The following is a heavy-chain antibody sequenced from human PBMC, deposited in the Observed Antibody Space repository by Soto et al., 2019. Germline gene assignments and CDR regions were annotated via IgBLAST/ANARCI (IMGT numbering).Heavy chain of an antibody. D-gene: IGHD2-2*01. CDR2: SSGYNGNT. V-gene: IGHV1-18*01. J-gene: IGHJ6*02. CDR1: GYTFTSYG. Sequence: ASVKVSCKASGYTFTSYGISWVRQAPGQGLEWMGWSSGYNGNTNYAQKLQGRVTMTTDTSTSTAYMELGSLRSDDAAVYYCARDLGDERYCSSASSSGIDVWG. CDR3: ARDLGDERYCSSASSSGIDV.